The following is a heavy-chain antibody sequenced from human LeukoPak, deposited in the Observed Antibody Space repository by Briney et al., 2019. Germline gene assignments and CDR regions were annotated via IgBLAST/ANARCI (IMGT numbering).Heavy chain of an antibody. CDR2: INHSGST. Sequence: SENLSLTCAVYGGSFSGYYWSWIRQPPGKGLEWIGEINHSGSTNYNPSLKSRVTISVDTSKNQFSLKLSSVTAADTAVYYCARQILIEGKHIVVVPAAIERNWFDPWGQGTLVTVSS. V-gene: IGHV4-34*01. CDR1: GGSFSGYY. J-gene: IGHJ5*02. D-gene: IGHD2-2*01. CDR3: ARQILIEGKHIVVVPAAIERNWFDP.